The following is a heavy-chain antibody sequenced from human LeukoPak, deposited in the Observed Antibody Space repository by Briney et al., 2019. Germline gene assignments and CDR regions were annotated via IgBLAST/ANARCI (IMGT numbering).Heavy chain of an antibody. CDR1: GYTFTSYG. J-gene: IGHJ3*01. Sequence: GASVKVSCKASGYTFTSYGISWMRQAPGQGLEWMGEIVPMFGTSNYAQKFQGRVTITADESTNTAYMELTSLTSEDSAVYFCARPMGRGAAYGVWGQGTAVTVSS. D-gene: IGHD6-25*01. CDR2: IVPMFGTS. CDR3: ARPMGRGAAYGV. V-gene: IGHV1-69*13.